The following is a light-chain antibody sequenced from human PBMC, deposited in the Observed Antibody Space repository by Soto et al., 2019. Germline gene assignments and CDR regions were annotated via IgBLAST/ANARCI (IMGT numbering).Light chain of an antibody. CDR2: GAS. J-gene: IGKJ1*01. V-gene: IGKV1-12*01. Sequence: DIQMTQSPSSVYASVVDRVTITCRASQDISRWFAWYQQKPGKAPKLLIYGASSLESGVPSRFSGSGSGTDFTLTISNLQPEDSATYFCQQAHSFPWTFGNGTKVYSK. CDR3: QQAHSFPWT. CDR1: QDISRW.